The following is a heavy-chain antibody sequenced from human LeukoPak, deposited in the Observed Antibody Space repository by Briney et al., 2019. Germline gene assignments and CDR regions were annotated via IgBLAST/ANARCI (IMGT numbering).Heavy chain of an antibody. V-gene: IGHV5-51*01. J-gene: IGHJ5*02. CDR1: GYSFTSYW. CDR2: IYPGDSDT. Sequence: GESLKISCTGSGYSFTSYWIGWVRQMPEKGLEWMGIIYPGDSDTRYSPSFQGQVTISADKSISTAYLQWSSLKASDTAMYYCARTPRKGGDPNWFDPWGQGTLVTVSS. D-gene: IGHD2-21*02. CDR3: ARTPRKGGDPNWFDP.